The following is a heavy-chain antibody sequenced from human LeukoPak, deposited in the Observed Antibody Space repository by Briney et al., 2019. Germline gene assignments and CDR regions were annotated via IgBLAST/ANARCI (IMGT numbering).Heavy chain of an antibody. CDR2: ISGSGGST. V-gene: IGHV3-23*01. J-gene: IGHJ4*02. CDR1: GFTFSSYA. CDR3: ARARYDILTGYTFDY. Sequence: PGGSLRLSCAASGFTFSSYAMSWVRQAPGKGLEWVSAISGSGGSTYYADSVKGRFTISRDNSKNTLYLQMNSLRAEDTAVYYCARARYDILTGYTFDYWGQGTLVTVSS. D-gene: IGHD3-9*01.